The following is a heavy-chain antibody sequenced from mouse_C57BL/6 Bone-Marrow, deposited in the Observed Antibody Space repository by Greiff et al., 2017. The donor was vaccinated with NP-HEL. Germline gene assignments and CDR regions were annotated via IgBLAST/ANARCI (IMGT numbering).Heavy chain of an antibody. J-gene: IGHJ2*01. CDR3: TTGSTTVVANCDY. Sequence: VQLQQSGAELVRPGASVKLSCTASGFNIKDDYMHWVKQRPEQGLEWIGWIDPENGDTEYASKFQGKATITADTSSNTAYLQLSSLTSEDTAVYYCTTGSTTVVANCDYWGQGTTLTVSS. CDR1: GFNIKDDY. CDR2: IDPENGDT. V-gene: IGHV14-4*01. D-gene: IGHD1-1*01.